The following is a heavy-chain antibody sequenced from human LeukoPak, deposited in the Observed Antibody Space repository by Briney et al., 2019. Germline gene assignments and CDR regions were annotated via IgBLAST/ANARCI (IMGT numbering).Heavy chain of an antibody. J-gene: IGHJ4*02. V-gene: IGHV3-21*04. CDR2: ISSSSSYI. CDR1: GFTFSSYS. Sequence: GGSLRLSCAASGFTFSSYSMNWVRQAPGKGLEWVSSISSSSSYIYYADSVKGRFTISRDNSKNTLYLQMNSLRAEDTAVYYCAKDRHFFGSGSPGLEYWGQGTLVTVSS. CDR3: AKDRHFFGSGSPGLEY. D-gene: IGHD3-10*01.